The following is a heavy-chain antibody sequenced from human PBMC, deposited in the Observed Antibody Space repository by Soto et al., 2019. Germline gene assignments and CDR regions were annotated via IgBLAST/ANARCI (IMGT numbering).Heavy chain of an antibody. CDR3: ARATTTVTTQDWFDP. J-gene: IGHJ5*02. Sequence: SETLSLTCTVSGGSISSGDYYWSWIRQPPGKGLEWIGYIYYSGSTYYNPSLKSRVTISVDTSKNQFSLKLSSVTAADTAVYYCARATTTVTTQDWFDPWGQGTLVTVSS. D-gene: IGHD4-17*01. CDR2: IYYSGST. CDR1: GGSISSGDYY. V-gene: IGHV4-30-4*01.